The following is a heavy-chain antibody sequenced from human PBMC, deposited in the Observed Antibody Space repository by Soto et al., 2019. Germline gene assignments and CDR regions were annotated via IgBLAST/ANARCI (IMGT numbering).Heavy chain of an antibody. CDR3: TRDPEGDLDFDY. V-gene: IGHV3-48*02. CDR1: GFIFSDYG. J-gene: IGHJ4*02. CDR2: INAPSTST. D-gene: IGHD2-21*02. Sequence: EVHLVESGGGLVQPGGSLRLSCAASGFIFSDYGLTWVRQAPGKGLEWVSHINAPSTSTLYADSVRGRFTISRDNAKNSVYLQMRSLSDEDTVVYYCTRDPEGDLDFDYWGQGSLVTVSS.